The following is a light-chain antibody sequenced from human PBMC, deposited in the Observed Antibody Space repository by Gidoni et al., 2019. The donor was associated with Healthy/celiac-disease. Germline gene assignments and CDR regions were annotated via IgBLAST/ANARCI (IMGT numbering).Light chain of an antibody. CDR1: PDISNE. CDR2: DAS. J-gene: IGKJ2*01. Sequence: DIQMTKSPSSLSASVGDRVTITCQESPDISNELNWYQQKPGKAPKLLIYDASNLATGVPAMFSGSGSGTDFTFTISSLQPEDIATYSCQQYDNLLPYTFXXXTQLEIK. V-gene: IGKV1-33*01. CDR3: QQYDNLLPYT.